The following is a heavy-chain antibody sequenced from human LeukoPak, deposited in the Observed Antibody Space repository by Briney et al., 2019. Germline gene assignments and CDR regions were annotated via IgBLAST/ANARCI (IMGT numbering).Heavy chain of an antibody. V-gene: IGHV6-1*01. CDR2: TYYRSKWYN. Sequence: SQTLSLTCAISGDSVTSNTAAWNWIRQSPSRGLEWLGRTYYRSKWYNDYAVSVKSRITINPDTSKNQFSLQLNSVTPEDTAVYYCARDVRYCSGGSCYSDWFDPWGQGTLATVSS. CDR1: GDSVTSNTAA. D-gene: IGHD2-15*01. CDR3: ARDVRYCSGGSCYSDWFDP. J-gene: IGHJ5*02.